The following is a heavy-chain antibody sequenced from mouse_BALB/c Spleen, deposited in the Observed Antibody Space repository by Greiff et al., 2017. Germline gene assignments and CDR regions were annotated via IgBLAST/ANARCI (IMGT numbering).Heavy chain of an antibody. CDR2: ISNLDYSI. D-gene: IGHD1-1*02. CDR3: AREDGDYFDY. V-gene: IGHV5-15*02. CDR1: GFTFSDYG. J-gene: IGHJ2*01. Sequence: EVQLVESGGGLVQPGGSRKLSCAASGFTFSDYGMEWVRHAPGKGPEWVAFISNLDYSIYYADTVTGRFTISIENAKNTLYLEMSSLRSEDTAMYSFAREDGDYFDYWGQGTTLTVSS.